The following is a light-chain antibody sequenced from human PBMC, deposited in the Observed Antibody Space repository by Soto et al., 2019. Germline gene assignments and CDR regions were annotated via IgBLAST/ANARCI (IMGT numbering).Light chain of an antibody. Sequence: EIVMTQSPATLSVSPGERATLSCRASQSVSSNLAWYQQKPGQAPRLLIYGASTRATCIPARFSGSGSGTEFTLTISSLQSEDFSGYYCQQYNNWPPMAFGQGTKVEIK. J-gene: IGKJ1*01. V-gene: IGKV3-15*01. CDR2: GAS. CDR1: QSVSSN. CDR3: QQYNNWPPMA.